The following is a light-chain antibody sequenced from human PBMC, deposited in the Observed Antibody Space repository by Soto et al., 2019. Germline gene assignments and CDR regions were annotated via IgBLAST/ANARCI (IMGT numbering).Light chain of an antibody. CDR3: QQYNSYWGYT. CDR2: DVS. J-gene: IGKJ2*01. Sequence: DIQMTQSPSTLSASVGDRVTITCRASQSISSRLAWYQQKPGKAPSLLMYDVSNLESGVPSTFSGSGSGTEFTLTISSLQPDDFATYYCQQYNSYWGYTFGQGTKLEIK. V-gene: IGKV1-5*01. CDR1: QSISSR.